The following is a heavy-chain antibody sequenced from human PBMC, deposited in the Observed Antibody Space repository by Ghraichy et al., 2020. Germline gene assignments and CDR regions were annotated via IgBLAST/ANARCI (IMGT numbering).Heavy chain of an antibody. J-gene: IGHJ4*02. CDR2: ISAYNGKT. Sequence: ASVKVSCTTSGYTFTSFGITWVRQAPGQGLEWVGWISAYNGKTDSAEKFQGRVTMTTDRSTSTAYMEMRSLRSDDTAVYYCARAGGTYDYIWGTYMGYWGQVTLVTVSS. CDR1: GYTFTSFG. V-gene: IGHV1-18*01. CDR3: ARAGGTYDYIWGTYMGY. D-gene: IGHD3-16*01.